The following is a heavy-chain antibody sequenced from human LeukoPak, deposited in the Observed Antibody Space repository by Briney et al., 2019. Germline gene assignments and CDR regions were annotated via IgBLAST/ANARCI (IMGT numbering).Heavy chain of an antibody. D-gene: IGHD5-18*01. J-gene: IGHJ2*01. V-gene: IGHV4-4*08. CDR2: VHSNGNT. Sequence: SETLSLTCTVSGDSFTTYSWSWIRQPPGKGLDWIGDVHSNGNTNYNPSLKNRVTMSIDTSRDQFSLTLTPVTAADTAIFYCARRIQLWSYWHFDLWGRGTLVTVSS. CDR3: ARRIQLWSYWHFDL. CDR1: GDSFTTYS.